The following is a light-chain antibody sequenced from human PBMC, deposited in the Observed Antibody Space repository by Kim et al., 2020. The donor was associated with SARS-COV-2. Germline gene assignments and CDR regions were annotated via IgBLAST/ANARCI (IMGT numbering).Light chain of an antibody. V-gene: IGLV3-19*01. CDR2: GKN. J-gene: IGLJ3*02. CDR1: SLRSYY. CDR3: NSRDSSGKEV. Sequence: SSELTQDPAVSVALGQTVMITCQGDSLRSYYASWYQQKPGQAPVLVIYGKNNRPSGIPDRFSSSSSGNTASLTITGAQAEDEADYYCNSRDSSGKEVFGR.